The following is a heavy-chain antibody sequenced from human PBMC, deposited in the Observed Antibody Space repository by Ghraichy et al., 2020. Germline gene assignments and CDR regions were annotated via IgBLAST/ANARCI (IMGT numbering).Heavy chain of an antibody. CDR1: GFVISNYA. D-gene: IGHD2-2*01. V-gene: IGHV3-23*01. Sequence: GGSLRLSCVASGFVISNYAMSWVRQAPGKGLEWVSAISGSGDGTYYADSVKGRFTVFRDNSKNTLYLQMNSLRAEDTAIYYCAKDSGTNSFVGSDYWGQGTLVTVSS. CDR2: ISGSGDGT. J-gene: IGHJ4*02. CDR3: AKDSGTNSFVGSDY.